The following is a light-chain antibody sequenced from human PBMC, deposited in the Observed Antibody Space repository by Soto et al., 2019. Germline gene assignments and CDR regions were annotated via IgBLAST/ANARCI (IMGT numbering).Light chain of an antibody. V-gene: IGKV1-39*01. Sequence: DIQMTQSPSSLSASVGDRVTMTCRTSQNINTYLNWYQQKPGTVPKLLMYGASTLQTGVPSRFSGGGSGTHFTLTINSLQPEDFGTYYCQQTYSFPYTFGQGTNLEIK. J-gene: IGKJ2*01. CDR1: QNINTY. CDR3: QQTYSFPYT. CDR2: GAS.